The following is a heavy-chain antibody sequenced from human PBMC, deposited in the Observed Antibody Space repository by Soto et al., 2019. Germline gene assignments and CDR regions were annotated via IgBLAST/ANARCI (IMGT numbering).Heavy chain of an antibody. Sequence: GGSLRLSCAASGFTFSNDWMNWVRQGPGKGLEWVSRIISGGSRVSYADSVKGRFTIAGDNAKNTLYLEMHSLTAEDTAVYYCARERTSKGGMDVWGQGTTVTVS. CDR2: IISGGSRV. CDR3: ARERTSKGGMDV. V-gene: IGHV3-74*01. CDR1: GFTFSNDW. J-gene: IGHJ6*02.